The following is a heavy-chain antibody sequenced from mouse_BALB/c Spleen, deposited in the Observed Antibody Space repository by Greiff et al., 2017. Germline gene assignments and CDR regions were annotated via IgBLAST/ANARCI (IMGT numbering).Heavy chain of an antibody. Sequence: QVQLKQSGAELVRPGASVTLSCKASGYTFTDYEMHWVKQTPVHGLEWIGAIDPETGGTAYNQKFKGKATLTADKSSSTAYMELRSLTSEDSAVYYCTTNWFAYWGQGTLVTVSA. J-gene: IGHJ3*01. CDR3: TTNWFAY. CDR1: GYTFTDYE. CDR2: IDPETGGT. V-gene: IGHV1-15*01.